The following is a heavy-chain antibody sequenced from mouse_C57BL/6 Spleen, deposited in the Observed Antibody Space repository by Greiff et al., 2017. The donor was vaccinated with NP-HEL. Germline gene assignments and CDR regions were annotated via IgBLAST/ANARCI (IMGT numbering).Heavy chain of an antibody. CDR2: IDPENGDT. Sequence: EVKLMESGAELVRPGASVKLSCTASGFNIKDDYMHWVKQRPEQGLEWIGWIDPENGDTEYASKFQGKATIAADTSSNTAYLQLSSLTSEDTAVYYCTTVHDYWGQGTTLTVSS. V-gene: IGHV14-4*01. CDR3: TTVHDY. J-gene: IGHJ2*01. CDR1: GFNIKDDY.